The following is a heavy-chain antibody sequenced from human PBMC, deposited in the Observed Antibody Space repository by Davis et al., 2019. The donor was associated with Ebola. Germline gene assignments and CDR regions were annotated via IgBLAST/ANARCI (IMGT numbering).Heavy chain of an antibody. J-gene: IGHJ4*02. CDR1: GGSISSYY. CDR3: ARGPDIVVVPAADRWVAAAGTLDY. V-gene: IGHV4-59*01. Sequence: SETLSLTCTVSGGSISSYYWSWIRQPPGKGLEWIGYIYYSGSTNYNPSLKSRVTISVDTSKNQFSLKLSSVTAADTAVYYCARGPDIVVVPAADRWVAAAGTLDYWGQGTLVTVSS. D-gene: IGHD2-2*01. CDR2: IYYSGST.